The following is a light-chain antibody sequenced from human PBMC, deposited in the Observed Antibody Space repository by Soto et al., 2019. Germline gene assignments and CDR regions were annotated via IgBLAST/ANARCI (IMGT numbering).Light chain of an antibody. Sequence: QSALTQPASVSGSPGQSITISCTGTSSDVGAYNYVSWYQQYPGKAPKLLIYDVSNRPSGVSNRFSASKSGNTASLTISGLQAEDEADYYCSSFTTNTAWVFGGGTKGTVL. CDR1: SSDVGAYNY. J-gene: IGLJ3*02. CDR2: DVS. CDR3: SSFTTNTAWV. V-gene: IGLV2-14*01.